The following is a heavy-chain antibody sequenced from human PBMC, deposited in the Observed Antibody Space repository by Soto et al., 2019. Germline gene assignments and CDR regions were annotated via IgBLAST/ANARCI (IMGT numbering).Heavy chain of an antibody. D-gene: IGHD2-2*01. CDR1: GFTFSNAW. V-gene: IGHV3-15*01. J-gene: IGHJ3*02. CDR3: TTAVVPAAGGSPDAFDI. CDR2: IKSKSDGGTT. Sequence: GGSLRLSCAASGFTFSNAWMSWVRQAPGKGLEWVGRIKSKSDGGTTDYAAPVKGGFTISRDDSKHTLYLQMNSLKTDDATVYYCTTAVVPAAGGSPDAFDIWGQGTMVTVSS.